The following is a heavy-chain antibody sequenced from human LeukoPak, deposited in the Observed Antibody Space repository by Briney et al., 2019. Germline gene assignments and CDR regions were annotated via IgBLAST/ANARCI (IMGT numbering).Heavy chain of an antibody. V-gene: IGHV3-74*01. D-gene: IGHD6-13*01. CDR2: INSDGSST. CDR3: ARGPRIAAAPRGWFDP. Sequence: GGSLRLSCAASGFTFSSYGMSWVRQAPGKGLVWVSRINSDGSSTSYADSVKGRFTISRDNAKNTLYLQMNRLRAEDTAVYYCARGPRIAAAPRGWFDPWGQGTLVAVSS. J-gene: IGHJ5*02. CDR1: GFTFSSYG.